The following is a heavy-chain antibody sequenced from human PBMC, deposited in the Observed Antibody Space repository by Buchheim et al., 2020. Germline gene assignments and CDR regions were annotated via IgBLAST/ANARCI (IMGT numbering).Heavy chain of an antibody. CDR2: IWYDGSNK. V-gene: IGHV3-33*01. CDR1: GFTFSSYG. CDR3: ARVSIDDRGLPDY. D-gene: IGHD1-1*01. Sequence: QVQLVESGGGVVQPGRSLRLSCAASGFTFSSYGMHWVRQAPGKGLEWVAVIWYDGSNKYYADSVKGRFTISRDNSKKTLYLQMNSLRAEDTAVYYCARVSIDDRGLPDYWGQGTL. J-gene: IGHJ4*02.